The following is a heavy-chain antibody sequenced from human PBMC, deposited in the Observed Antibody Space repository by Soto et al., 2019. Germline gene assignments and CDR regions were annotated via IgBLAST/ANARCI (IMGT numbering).Heavy chain of an antibody. Sequence: SQTLSLTCAISGDSFSSNSAAWNWIRQSPSRGLEWLGRTYYRSKWYNDYAVSVKSRITINPDTSKNQFSLQLNSVTPEDTAVYYCARGPFDYGDPSYYFDYWGQGTLVTVSS. CDR2: TYYRSKWYN. CDR1: GDSFSSNSAA. CDR3: ARGPFDYGDPSYYFDY. D-gene: IGHD4-17*01. J-gene: IGHJ4*02. V-gene: IGHV6-1*01.